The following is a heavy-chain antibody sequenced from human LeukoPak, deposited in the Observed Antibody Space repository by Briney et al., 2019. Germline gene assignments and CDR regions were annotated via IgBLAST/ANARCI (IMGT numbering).Heavy chain of an antibody. D-gene: IGHD3-10*01. V-gene: IGHV1-2*02. J-gene: IGHJ4*02. Sequence: GASVKVSCKASGYTFTGYYMHWVRQAPGQGLEWMGWINPNSGGTNYARKFQGRVTMTRDTSISTAYMELSRLRSDDTAVYYCARTLLVDGSGSYYNYWGQGTLVTVSS. CDR3: ARTLLVDGSGSYYNY. CDR1: GYTFTGYY. CDR2: INPNSGGT.